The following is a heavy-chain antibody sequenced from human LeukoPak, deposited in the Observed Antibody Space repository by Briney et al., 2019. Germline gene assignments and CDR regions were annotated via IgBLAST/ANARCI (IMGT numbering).Heavy chain of an antibody. CDR3: ARELREHGVFDI. CDR1: GFTVSSNY. J-gene: IGHJ3*02. D-gene: IGHD1-26*01. CDR2: IYSDGST. V-gene: IGHV3-53*01. Sequence: HPGGSLRLSCAASGFTVSSNYMSWVRQAPGKGLEWVSEIYSDGSTYNAATVKGQFSISRDNSKNTVYLQMNSLRAEDTAVYYCARELREHGVFDIWGQGTMVTVSS.